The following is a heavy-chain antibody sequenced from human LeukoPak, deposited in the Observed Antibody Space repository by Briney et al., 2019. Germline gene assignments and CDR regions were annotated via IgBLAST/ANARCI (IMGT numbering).Heavy chain of an antibody. CDR2: ISGSGGST. CDR3: AKADVVVPAEGYYYYGVDV. V-gene: IGHV3-23*01. Sequence: QPGASLRLSCAASGFTFSSYAMSWVRQAPGKGLEWVSAISGSGGSTNYADSVKGRFTISRDNSKNTLYLQMNSLRAEDTAVYYCAKADVVVPAEGYYYYGVDVWGQGTTVTVSS. CDR1: GFTFSSYA. J-gene: IGHJ6*02. D-gene: IGHD2-2*01.